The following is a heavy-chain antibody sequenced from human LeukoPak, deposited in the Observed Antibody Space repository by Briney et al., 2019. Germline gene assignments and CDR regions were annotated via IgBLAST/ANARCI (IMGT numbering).Heavy chain of an antibody. Sequence: GGSLRLSCAASGFTFSTYAMHWVRQAPGKGLEGVAVIWYDGSNKNYVDSVKGRFTISRDNAKNTLYLQMSSLRAEDTAVYYCARVDGAMGSLDYWGQGMLVTVSS. CDR2: IWYDGSNK. J-gene: IGHJ4*02. D-gene: IGHD5-18*01. V-gene: IGHV3-33*01. CDR1: GFTFSTYA. CDR3: ARVDGAMGSLDY.